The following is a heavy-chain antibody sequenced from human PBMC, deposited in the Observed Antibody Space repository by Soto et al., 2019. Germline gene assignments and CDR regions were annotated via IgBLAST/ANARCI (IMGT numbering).Heavy chain of an antibody. CDR3: AGVSATYYDYIWGSYRPSSDAFDI. V-gene: IGHV3-48*01. CDR2: ISSSSSTI. J-gene: IGHJ3*02. CDR1: GFTFSSYS. Sequence: GGSLRLSCAASGFTFSSYSMNWVRQAPGKGLEWVSYISSSSSTIYYAASVKGRFTISTVNAKNSLYLQMNSLRAEDMAVYYCAGVSATYYDYIWGSYRPSSDAFDIWGQGTMVTVSS. D-gene: IGHD3-16*02.